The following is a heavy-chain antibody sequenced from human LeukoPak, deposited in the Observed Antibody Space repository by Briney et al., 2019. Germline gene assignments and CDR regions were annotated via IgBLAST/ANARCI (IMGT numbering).Heavy chain of an antibody. CDR3: ARGSSSGYPLVWFDP. CDR1: GGSFSGYY. CDR2: INHSGST. J-gene: IGHJ5*02. V-gene: IGHV4-34*01. D-gene: IGHD3-22*01. Sequence: SETLSLTCAVYGGSFSGYYWSWIRQPPGKGPEWIGEINHSGSTNYNPSLKSRVTISVDTSKDQFSLKLSSVTAADTAVYYCARGSSSGYPLVWFDPWGQGTLVTVSS.